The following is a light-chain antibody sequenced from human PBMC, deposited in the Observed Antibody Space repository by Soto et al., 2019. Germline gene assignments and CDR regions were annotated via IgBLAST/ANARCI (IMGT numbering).Light chain of an antibody. CDR1: SSDVGGYDY. J-gene: IGLJ3*02. CDR3: TSFTTTNIWV. Sequence: QSALTQPASVSGSPGQSITISCTGTSSDVGGYDYVSWYQQHPGKAPKVMIYEVSNRPSGVSNRFSGSKSGNTASLTISGLRAEDEADYYCTSFTTTNIWVFGGGTKLTVL. CDR2: EVS. V-gene: IGLV2-14*01.